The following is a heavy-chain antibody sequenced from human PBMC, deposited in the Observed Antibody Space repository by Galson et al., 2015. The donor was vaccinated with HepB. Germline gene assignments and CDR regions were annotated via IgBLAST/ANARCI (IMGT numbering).Heavy chain of an antibody. Sequence: SLRLSCAASGFAFSSQAMTWVRQVPGKGLEWVSTITAGGIRTDYADSVKGRFTISRDNSKNTLYLQMNSLRAEDTALYYCAKGSGSGRYWMVFDHWGQGTLVTVSS. CDR1: GFAFSSQA. CDR3: AKGSGSGRYWMVFDH. CDR2: ITAGGIRT. J-gene: IGHJ4*02. D-gene: IGHD3-10*01. V-gene: IGHV3-23*01.